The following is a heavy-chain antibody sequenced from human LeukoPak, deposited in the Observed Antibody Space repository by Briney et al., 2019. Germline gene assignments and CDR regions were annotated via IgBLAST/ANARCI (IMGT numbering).Heavy chain of an antibody. Sequence: SGPTLVNPTQTLTLTCTFSGFSLSTSGVGVGWIRQPPGKALEWLALIYWNDDKRYSPSLKSRLTITKNTSKNQVVLTMTSMDPVDTATYYCARSYDILSHFDYWGQGTLVTVSS. CDR1: GFSLSTSGVG. J-gene: IGHJ4*02. CDR2: IYWNDDK. CDR3: ARSYDILSHFDY. V-gene: IGHV2-5*01. D-gene: IGHD3-9*01.